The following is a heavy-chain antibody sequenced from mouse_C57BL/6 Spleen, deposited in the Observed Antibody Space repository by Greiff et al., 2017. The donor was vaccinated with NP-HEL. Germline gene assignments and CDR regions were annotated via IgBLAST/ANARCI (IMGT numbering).Heavy chain of an antibody. J-gene: IGHJ2*01. CDR3: VRQASRGYFDY. CDR2: IRSKSNNYAT. D-gene: IGHD6-1*01. Sequence: EVQVVESGGGLVQPKGSLKLSCAASGFSFNTYAMNWVRQAPGKGLEWVARIRSKSNNYATYYADSVKDRFTISRDDSESMLYLQMNNLKTEDTAMYYCVRQASRGYFDYWGQGTTLTVSS. CDR1: GFSFNTYA. V-gene: IGHV10-1*01.